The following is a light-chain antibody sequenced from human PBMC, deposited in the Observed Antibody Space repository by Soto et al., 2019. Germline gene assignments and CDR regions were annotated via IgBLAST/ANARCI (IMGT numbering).Light chain of an antibody. CDR2: DAS. CDR1: QSVSSY. Sequence: EIVLTQSPATLSLSPGERATLSCRASQSVSSYLAWYQQKPGQAPRLLIYDASNRATGIPARFSGSGSGTDFTLTISSLEPEDSAVYYCQQYGSSRLTFGGGTKVDIK. V-gene: IGKV3-11*01. CDR3: QQYGSSRLT. J-gene: IGKJ4*01.